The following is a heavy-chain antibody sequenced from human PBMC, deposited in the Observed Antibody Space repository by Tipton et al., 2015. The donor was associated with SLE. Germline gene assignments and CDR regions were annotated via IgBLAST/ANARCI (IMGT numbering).Heavy chain of an antibody. J-gene: IGHJ2*01. Sequence: TLSLTCTVSGGSISISGYYWGWMRAPPGKGLEWIGSIYFSGSTYYNPSLKSRVTISVDTSKNQFSLKLSSVPAADAAVYYCARHLREATVTPLWYFDLWGRGTLVTVSS. CDR1: GGSISISGYY. V-gene: IGHV4-39*07. CDR2: IYFSGST. D-gene: IGHD5-12*01. CDR3: ARHLREATVTPLWYFDL.